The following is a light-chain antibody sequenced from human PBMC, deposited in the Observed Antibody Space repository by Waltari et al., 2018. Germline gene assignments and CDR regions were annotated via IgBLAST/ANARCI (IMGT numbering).Light chain of an antibody. CDR1: SSSIKTNP. CDR3: AVWDDSLDGLV. J-gene: IGLJ2*01. V-gene: IGLV1-44*01. CDR2: SNN. Sequence: QSALTQPPSASGTPGQRVTISCSGSSSSIKTNPVNWYQHLPGTAPKLLIYSNNQRTSGVPGRFSGSKSGTSASLAISGPQAEDEGDYYCAVWDDSLDGLVFGGGTKRTVL.